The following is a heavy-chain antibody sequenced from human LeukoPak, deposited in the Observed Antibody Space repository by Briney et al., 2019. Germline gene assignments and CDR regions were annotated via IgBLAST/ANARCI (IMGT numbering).Heavy chain of an antibody. CDR2: ISSSSSYI. CDR3: ARLGIAVVTRGAFDI. CDR1: GFTFSSYS. Sequence: PGGSLRLSCAASGFTFSSYSMNWVRQAPGKGLEWVSSISSSSSYIYYADSVKGRFTISRDNAKNSLYLQMNSLRAEDTAVYYCARLGIAVVTRGAFDIWGQGTMVTVSS. J-gene: IGHJ3*02. D-gene: IGHD6-19*01. V-gene: IGHV3-21*01.